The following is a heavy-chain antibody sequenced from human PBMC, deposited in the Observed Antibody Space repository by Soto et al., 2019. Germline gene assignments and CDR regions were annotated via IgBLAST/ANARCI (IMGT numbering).Heavy chain of an antibody. CDR1: GYTFTGYY. V-gene: IGHV1-2*02. CDR3: ARVPWDILTGYYPKSKLGFDP. J-gene: IGHJ5*02. D-gene: IGHD3-9*01. Sequence: ASVKVSCKASGYTFTGYYMHWVRQAPGQGLEWMGWINPNSGGTNYAQKSQGRVTMTRDTSISTAYMELSRLRSDDTAVYYCARVPWDILTGYYPKSKLGFDPWGQGTLVTVSS. CDR2: INPNSGGT.